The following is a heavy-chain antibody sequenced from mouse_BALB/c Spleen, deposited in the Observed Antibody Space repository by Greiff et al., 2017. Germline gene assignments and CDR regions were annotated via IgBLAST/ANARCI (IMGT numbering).Heavy chain of an antibody. J-gene: IGHJ4*01. CDR2: INPSTGYT. Sequence: QVQLQQSGAELAKPGASVKMSCKASGYTFTSYCMYWVKQRPGQGLEWIGYINPSTGYTEYNQKFKDKATLTADKSSSTAYMQLSSLTSEDSAVFYCARGGSPDYYAMDYWGQGTSVTVSS. CDR3: ARGGSPDYYAMDY. D-gene: IGHD6-2*01. CDR1: GYTFTSYC. V-gene: IGHV1-7*01.